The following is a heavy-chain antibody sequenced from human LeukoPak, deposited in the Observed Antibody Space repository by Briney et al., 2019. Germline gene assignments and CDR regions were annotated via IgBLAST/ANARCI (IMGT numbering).Heavy chain of an antibody. J-gene: IGHJ4*02. V-gene: IGHV1-69*13. CDR3: ALVATDGNYFDY. D-gene: IGHD5-12*01. CDR1: GGTFSSYA. Sequence: ASVKVFCKASGGTFSSYAISWVRQAPGQGLEWMGGIIPIFGTANYAQKFQGRVTITADESTSTAYMELSSLRSEDTAVYYCALVATDGNYFDYWGQGTLVTVSS. CDR2: IIPIFGTA.